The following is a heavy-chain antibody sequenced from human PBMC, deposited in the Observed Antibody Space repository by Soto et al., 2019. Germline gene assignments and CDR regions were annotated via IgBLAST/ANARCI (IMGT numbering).Heavy chain of an antibody. CDR2: ISYDGSNK. J-gene: IGHJ6*02. CDR1: GFTFSSYD. CDR3: ARDRWRMPGTTFVVVVAATLGMDF. V-gene: IGHV3-30-3*01. Sequence: QVQLVESGGGVVQPGRSLRLSCAASGFTFSSYDMHWVRQAPGKGLEWVAVISYDGSNKYYADSVKGRFTISRDNSKNTLYLQMNSLRAEDTAVYYCARDRWRMPGTTFVVVVAATLGMDFWGQGTTFTVSS. D-gene: IGHD2-15*01.